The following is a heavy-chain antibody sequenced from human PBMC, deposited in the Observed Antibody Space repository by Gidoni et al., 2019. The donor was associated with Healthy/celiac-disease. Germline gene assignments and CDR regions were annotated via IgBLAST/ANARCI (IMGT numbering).Heavy chain of an antibody. V-gene: IGHV3-30-3*01. J-gene: IGHJ4*02. CDR1: GFTFISYA. CDR2: ISYDGSNK. CDR3: ARDAAGGGVVIPFDY. D-gene: IGHD3-3*01. Sequence: QVQLVESGGGVVQPGRSLRLSCAASGFTFISYAMHWVRQAPGKGLEWVAVISYDGSNKYYADSVKGRFTISRDNSKNTLYLQMNSLRAEDTAVYYCARDAAGGGVVIPFDYWGQGTLVTVSS.